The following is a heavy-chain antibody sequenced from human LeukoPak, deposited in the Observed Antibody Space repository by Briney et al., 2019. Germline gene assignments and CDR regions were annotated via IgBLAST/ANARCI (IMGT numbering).Heavy chain of an antibody. CDR2: IYDSGSS. Sequence: PSHTLSLTCNVSGGSISGFYWNWIRQTPGKGLEWIGNIYDSGSSNFDPSLKSRVTISVDRSKNQFSLKLSSVTAADTAVYYCARQYTSSWDDAFDIWGQGTMVTVS. D-gene: IGHD6-13*01. V-gene: IGHV4-59*07. CDR3: ARQYTSSWDDAFDI. J-gene: IGHJ3*02. CDR1: GGSISGFY.